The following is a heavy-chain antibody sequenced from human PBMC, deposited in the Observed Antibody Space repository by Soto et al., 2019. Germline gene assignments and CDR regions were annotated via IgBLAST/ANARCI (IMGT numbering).Heavy chain of an antibody. J-gene: IGHJ4*02. D-gene: IGHD3-3*01. CDR1: EFTFSVYW. CDR2: IDPYGTGT. CDR3: TNYTFGESDY. Sequence: GGSLRLSCTDSEFTFSVYWLHWVRQAPGKGLEWVSRIDPYGTGTTYADSVKSRFTIPRDNAKSTLYLQMNSLRGEDTAMYYCTNYTFGESDYWGQGTLVTVSS. V-gene: IGHV3-74*01.